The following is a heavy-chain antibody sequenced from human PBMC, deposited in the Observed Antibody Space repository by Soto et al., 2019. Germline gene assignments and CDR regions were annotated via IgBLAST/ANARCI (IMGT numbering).Heavy chain of an antibody. V-gene: IGHV4-4*02. CDR3: ARGERFGEAASHFYYYYGMDV. D-gene: IGHD3-10*01. CDR1: GGSISSGNW. CDR2: IYHTGAT. J-gene: IGHJ6*02. Sequence: SETLSLTCAVSGGSISSGNWWTWVRQSPGKGLEWIGEIYHTGATNYNPSLKSRVTMSVDMSKNHFSLKLSSVTAADTAVYYCARGERFGEAASHFYYYYGMDVWGQGTTVTVSS.